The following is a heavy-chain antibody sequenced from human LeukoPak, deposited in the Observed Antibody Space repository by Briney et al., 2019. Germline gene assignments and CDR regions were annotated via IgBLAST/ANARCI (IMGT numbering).Heavy chain of an antibody. V-gene: IGHV3-33*01. J-gene: IGHJ4*02. CDR2: IWYDGSNK. D-gene: IGHD4-17*01. CDR1: GFTFSSYG. Sequence: GGSLRLSCAASGFTFSSYGMHWVRQAPGKGLEWVAVIWYDGSNKYYADSVKGRFTISRDNSENTLYLQMNSLRAEDTAVYYCASEGSYGDFDYWGQGTLVTVSS. CDR3: ASEGSYGDFDY.